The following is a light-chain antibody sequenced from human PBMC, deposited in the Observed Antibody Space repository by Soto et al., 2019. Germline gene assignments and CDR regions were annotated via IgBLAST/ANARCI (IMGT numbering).Light chain of an antibody. CDR2: GAY. CDR1: QSVTSSY. J-gene: IGKJ1*01. Sequence: EIVLTQSPGTLPLSLGERATLSCRASQSVTSSYLARYQQKPGQAPRLLIYGAYSRATGIPHRFSGSGSGTDFTLTISSLEPKDLAAYYCQEYDRSPPTFGQGTKVESK. CDR3: QEYDRSPPT. V-gene: IGKV3-20*01.